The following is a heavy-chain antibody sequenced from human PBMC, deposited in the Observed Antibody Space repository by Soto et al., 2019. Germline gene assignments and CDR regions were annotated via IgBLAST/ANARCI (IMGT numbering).Heavy chain of an antibody. CDR3: AYGHPPY. CDR2: IWYDGSNK. V-gene: IGHV3-33*01. J-gene: IGHJ4*02. Sequence: PGGSLRLSCAASGFAFSSYGMHWVRQAPGKGLEWVAVIWYDGSNKYYADSVKGRFTISRDNSKNTLYLQMNSLRAEDTAVYYCAYGHPPYWGQGTLVTVSS. CDR1: GFAFSSYG. D-gene: IGHD4-17*01.